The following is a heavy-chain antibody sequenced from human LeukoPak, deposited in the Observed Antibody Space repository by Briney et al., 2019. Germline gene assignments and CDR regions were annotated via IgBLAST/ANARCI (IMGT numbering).Heavy chain of an antibody. CDR2: ISGSGGST. CDR1: GFTFSSYA. Sequence: GGSLRLSCAASGFTFSSYAMSWVRQAPGKGLEWVSAISGSGGSTYYADSVKGRFTISRDNSKNTLHLQMNSLRVEDTAVYYCAREIERWFDPWGQGTLVTVSS. J-gene: IGHJ5*02. CDR3: AREIERWFDP. V-gene: IGHV3-23*01. D-gene: IGHD5-24*01.